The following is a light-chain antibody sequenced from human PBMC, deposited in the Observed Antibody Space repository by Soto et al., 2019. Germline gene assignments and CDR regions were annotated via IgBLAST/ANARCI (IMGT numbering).Light chain of an antibody. J-gene: IGKJ1*01. CDR3: LQHGIPLWT. CDR1: QSVTAAY. CDR2: AAS. Sequence: EIALTQSPGTLSLSPGERATLSCRASQSVTAAYLAWYQQKPGQAPRLLIYAASIGATGIPDRFSGSGSGTDFTLTISRLETAESAVYYCLQHGIPLWTFGQGTKVEIK. V-gene: IGKV3-20*01.